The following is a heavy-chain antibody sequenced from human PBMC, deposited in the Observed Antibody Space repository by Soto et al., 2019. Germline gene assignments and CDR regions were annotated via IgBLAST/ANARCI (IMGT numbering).Heavy chain of an antibody. V-gene: IGHV4-34*01. CDR2: INHSGST. CDR3: ARGLTIFGVVSD. J-gene: IGHJ4*02. CDR1: GGSFSGYY. D-gene: IGHD3-3*01. Sequence: PSETLSLTSAVYGGSFSGYYWSWIRQPPGKGLEWIGEINHSGSTNYNPSLKSRVTISVDTSKNQFSLKLSSVTAADTAVYYCARGLTIFGVVSDWGQGTLVTVFS.